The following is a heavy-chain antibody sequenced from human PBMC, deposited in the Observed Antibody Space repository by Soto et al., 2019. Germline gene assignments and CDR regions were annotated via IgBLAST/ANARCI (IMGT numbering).Heavy chain of an antibody. CDR2: ISTYNGNT. Sequence: GASVKVSCKASGYTFTSYGISWVRQAPGQGLELMGWISTYNGNTKYAQKLQGRVTMTIDTSTSTAYMELRSLRSYDTAVFYCAREMVRGVGSDYWGQGTLVTSPQ. CDR1: GYTFTSYG. V-gene: IGHV1-18*01. D-gene: IGHD3-10*01. CDR3: AREMVRGVGSDY. J-gene: IGHJ4*02.